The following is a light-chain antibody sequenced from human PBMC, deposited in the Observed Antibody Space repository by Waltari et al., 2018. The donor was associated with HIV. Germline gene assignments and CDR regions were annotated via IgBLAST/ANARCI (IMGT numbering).Light chain of an antibody. V-gene: IGLV2-11*01. CDR3: WSYADKYTWV. Sequence: QSALTQPRSMSGSPGQSVTISCTGTSSDVGGYNYVSWYQHHPGKAPKLMIFDVNKRPSGVPDCFSCTKSGNTASLAISGRQAEDEADYYCWSYADKYTWVFGGGTKLAVL. CDR1: SSDVGGYNY. CDR2: DVN. J-gene: IGLJ3*02.